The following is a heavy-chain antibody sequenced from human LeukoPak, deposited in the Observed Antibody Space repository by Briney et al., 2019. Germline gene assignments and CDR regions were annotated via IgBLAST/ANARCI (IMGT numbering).Heavy chain of an antibody. V-gene: IGHV4-34*01. CDR3: ARCYSGGWFFDS. CDR2: INQSGST. Sequence: SETLSLTCAVSGGSYIGYSWSWIRQPPGKGLEWIGEINQSGSTNYNPSLKSRVTISIDTSKSQFSVKVNSVTAAATAVYYCARCYSGGWFFDSWGQGALVTVSS. CDR1: GGSYIGYS. J-gene: IGHJ4*02. D-gene: IGHD2-15*01.